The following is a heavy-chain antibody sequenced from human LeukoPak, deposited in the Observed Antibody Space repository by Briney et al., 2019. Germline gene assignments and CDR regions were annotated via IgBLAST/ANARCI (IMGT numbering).Heavy chain of an antibody. CDR3: ARRRYYDGSGYLD. CDR2: IYYSGRT. D-gene: IGHD3-22*01. CDR1: GDSIRSSNYY. J-gene: IGHJ1*01. V-gene: IGHV4-39*01. Sequence: SETLSLTRLVSGDSIRSSNYYWDWIRQPPGKGLEWIGSIYYSGRTYYNSSLKSRVSMSVDTTKNQFSLRLTSMTAADTAVYYCARRRYYDGSGYLDWGQGTLVIVS.